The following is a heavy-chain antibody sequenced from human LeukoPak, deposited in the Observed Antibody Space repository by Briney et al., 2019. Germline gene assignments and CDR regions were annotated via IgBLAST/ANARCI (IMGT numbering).Heavy chain of an antibody. D-gene: IGHD1-26*01. J-gene: IGHJ4*02. V-gene: IGHV3-66*01. Sequence: GGSLRLSCAASGFTVSSNYMSWVRQAPGKGLEWVSVIYSGGSTYYADSVKGRFTISRDNAKNSLYLQMNSLRAEDTAVYYCARDPRIVGATSGLDYWGQGTLVTVSS. CDR3: ARDPRIVGATSGLDY. CDR2: IYSGGST. CDR1: GFTVSSNY.